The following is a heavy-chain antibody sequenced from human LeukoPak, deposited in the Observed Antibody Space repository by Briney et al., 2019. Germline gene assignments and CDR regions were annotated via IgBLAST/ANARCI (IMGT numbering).Heavy chain of an antibody. V-gene: IGHV1-2*06. D-gene: IGHD3-9*01. CDR2: INPNSGGT. CDR3: AMVWYYDILTGYSNPAYFDY. CDR1: GYTFTSYD. Sequence: ASVKVSCKASGYTFTSYDINWVRQAPGQGLEWMGRINPNSGGTNYAQKFQGRVTITRDTSISTAYMELSRLRSDDTAVYYCAMVWYYDILTGYSNPAYFDYWGQGTLVTVSS. J-gene: IGHJ4*02.